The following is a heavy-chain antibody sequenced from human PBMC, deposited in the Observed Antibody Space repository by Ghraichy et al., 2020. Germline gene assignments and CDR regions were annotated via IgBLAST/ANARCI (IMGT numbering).Heavy chain of an antibody. CDR1: GFTFSNAW. V-gene: IGHV3-15*01. Sequence: GGFLRLSCTASGFTFSNAWMNWVRQAPGKGLEWVGRIKRKIDGGTTNYAAPVKGRFTISSDESKYRLYIEMNSLRTEDTAVYYCTTLSTHASYCSNGVCFYDYWGQGTLVTVSS. D-gene: IGHD2-8*01. CDR2: IKRKIDGGTT. J-gene: IGHJ4*02. CDR3: TTLSTHASYCSNGVCFYDY.